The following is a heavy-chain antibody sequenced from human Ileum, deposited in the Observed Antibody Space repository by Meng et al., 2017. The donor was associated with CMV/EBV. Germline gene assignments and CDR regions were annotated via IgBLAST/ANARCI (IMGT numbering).Heavy chain of an antibody. D-gene: IGHD6-19*01. CDR2: IYYSGST. Sequence: SETLSLTCAVSGGSISSSSYYWGWIRQPPGKGLEWIGSIYYSGSTYYNPSLKSRVTISVDTSKNQFSLKLSSVTAADTAVYYCARPDSSGWKNWFDPWGQGTLVTGSS. V-gene: IGHV4-39*01. CDR3: ARPDSSGWKNWFDP. CDR1: GGSISSSSYY. J-gene: IGHJ5*02.